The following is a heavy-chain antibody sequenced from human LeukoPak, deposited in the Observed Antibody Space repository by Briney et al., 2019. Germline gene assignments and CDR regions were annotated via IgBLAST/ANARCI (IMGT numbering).Heavy chain of an antibody. CDR1: GYTFTSYY. D-gene: IGHD2-15*01. CDR3: ARLGYCSGGSCYQQDY. J-gene: IGHJ4*02. Sequence: ASVRVSCKASGYTFTSYYMHWVRQAPGQGLEWMGWISAYNGNTNYAQKLQGRVTMTTDTSTSTAYMELRSLRSDDTAVYYCARLGYCSGGSCYQQDYWGQGTLVTVSS. CDR2: ISAYNGNT. V-gene: IGHV1-18*04.